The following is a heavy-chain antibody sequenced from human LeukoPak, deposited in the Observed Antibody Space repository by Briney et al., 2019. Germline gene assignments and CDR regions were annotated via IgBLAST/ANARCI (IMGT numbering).Heavy chain of an antibody. V-gene: IGHV4-30-4*01. J-gene: IGHJ4*02. CDR1: SGSISSGDYY. CDR3: ARESGGYSYGYNDY. Sequence: SQTLSLTCTVSSGSISSGDYYWSWIRQPPGKGLEWIGYIYYSGSTYYNPSLKSRVTISVDTSKNQFSLKLSSVTAADTAVYYCARESGGYSYGYNDYWGQGTLVTVSS. CDR2: IYYSGST. D-gene: IGHD5-18*01.